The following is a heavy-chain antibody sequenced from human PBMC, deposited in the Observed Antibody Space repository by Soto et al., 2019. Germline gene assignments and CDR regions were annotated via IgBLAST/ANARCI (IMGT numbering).Heavy chain of an antibody. CDR3: ARAGGYGYGEQTVDY. Sequence: QVQLVESGGGVVQPGRSLRLSCAASGFTFSGYAMHWVRQAPGKGLEWVAVIWYDGTNTYYGDSVKGRFTVSRDNSKNTLWLQMGSLRVEDTAVYYCARAGGYGYGEQTVDYWGQGTLVTVSS. CDR2: IWYDGTNT. D-gene: IGHD5-18*01. V-gene: IGHV3-33*01. J-gene: IGHJ4*02. CDR1: GFTFSGYA.